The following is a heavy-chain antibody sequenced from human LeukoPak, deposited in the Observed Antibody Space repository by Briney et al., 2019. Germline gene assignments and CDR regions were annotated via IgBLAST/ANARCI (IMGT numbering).Heavy chain of an antibody. V-gene: IGHV1-18*01. CDR2: ISAYNGNT. CDR3: AKDRRDGYCSSTSCYIVLY. Sequence: ASVKVSCKAAGGTFSSYAISWVRQAPGQWLEWMGLISAYNGNTNYAQKLQGRVTMTTDTSTSTAYMELRSLGSDDTAVYYCAKDRRDGYCSSTSCYIVLYWGQGTLVTVSS. CDR1: GGTFSSYA. D-gene: IGHD2-2*03. J-gene: IGHJ4*02.